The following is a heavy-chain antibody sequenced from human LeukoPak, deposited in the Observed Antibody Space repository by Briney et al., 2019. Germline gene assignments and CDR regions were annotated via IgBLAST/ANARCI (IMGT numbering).Heavy chain of an antibody. CDR2: IYYSGST. CDR3: AFSIGVVRGVIRD. Sequence: ASETLSLTCTVSGGSISSSSYYWGWIRQPPGKGLEWIGSIYYSGSTYYNPSLKSRVTISVDTSKNQFSLKLSSVTAADTAVYYCAFSIGVVRGVIRDWGQGTLVTVSS. J-gene: IGHJ4*02. CDR1: GGSISSSSYY. D-gene: IGHD3-10*01. V-gene: IGHV4-39*01.